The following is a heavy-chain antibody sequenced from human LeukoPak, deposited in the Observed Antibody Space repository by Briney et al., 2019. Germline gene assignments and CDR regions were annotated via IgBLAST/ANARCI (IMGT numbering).Heavy chain of an antibody. D-gene: IGHD6-13*01. CDR3: ARDSDIALAGLDY. Sequence: ASVKVSCKASGYTFTIYAINWVRQAPGQGLEWMGWINTNTGNPTYAQGFTGRFVFSLDTSVSTAYLQISTLKAEDTAVYHCARDSDIALAGLDYWGQGSLVTVSS. CDR1: GYTFTIYA. CDR2: INTNTGNP. V-gene: IGHV7-4-1*02. J-gene: IGHJ4*02.